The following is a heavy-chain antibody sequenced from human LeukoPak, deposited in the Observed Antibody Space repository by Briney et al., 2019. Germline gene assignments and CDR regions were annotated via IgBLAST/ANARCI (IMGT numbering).Heavy chain of an antibody. J-gene: IGHJ5*02. CDR1: GFTSSSYA. V-gene: IGHV1-69*01. CDR2: IIPIFGTA. Sequence: GGSLRLSCVASGFTSSSYAMSWVRQAPGKGLEWMGGIIPIFGTANYAQKFQGRVTITADESTSTAYMELSSLRSEDTAVYYCARDLKLELRGFDPWGQGTLVTVSS. CDR3: ARDLKLELRGFDP. D-gene: IGHD1-7*01.